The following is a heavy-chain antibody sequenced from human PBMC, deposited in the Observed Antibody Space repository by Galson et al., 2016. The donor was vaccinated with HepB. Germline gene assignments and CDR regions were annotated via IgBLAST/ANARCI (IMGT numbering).Heavy chain of an antibody. CDR1: GFTFSNYA. J-gene: IGHJ4*02. D-gene: IGHD2-2*01. Sequence: SLRLSCAVSGFTFSNYAMHWVRQAPGKGLEYVSAITSNGGSTYYADSVKGRFTISRDNSKNTVYLQMSSLRAEDTAMYYCVKGYCGSTTCPRPIYFDYWGRSWYYTVDYWGQGTLVTGSS. V-gene: IGHV3-64D*06. CDR3: VKGYCGSTTCPRPIYFDYWGRSWYYTVDY. CDR2: ITSNGGST.